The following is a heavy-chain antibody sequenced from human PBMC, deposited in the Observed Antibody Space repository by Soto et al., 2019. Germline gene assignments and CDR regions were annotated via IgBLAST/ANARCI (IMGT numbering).Heavy chain of an antibody. D-gene: IGHD4-17*01. Sequence: GESLKISCKGSGYSFTSYWISWVRQMPGKGLEWMGRIDPSDSYTNYSPSFQGHVTISADKSISTAYLQWSSLKASDTAMYYCASRFDYGDYYYYGMDVWGQGTTDTGSS. V-gene: IGHV5-10-1*01. CDR2: IDPSDSYT. J-gene: IGHJ6*02. CDR3: ASRFDYGDYYYYGMDV. CDR1: GYSFTSYW.